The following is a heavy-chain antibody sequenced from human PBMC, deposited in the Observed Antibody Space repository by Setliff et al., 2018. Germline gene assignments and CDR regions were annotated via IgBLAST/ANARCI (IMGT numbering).Heavy chain of an antibody. D-gene: IGHD3-22*01. Sequence: SETLSLTCAVYGGSFSGYYWSWIRQPPGKGLEWIGEINHSGSTNYNPSLKSRVTTSVDTSKNQFSLMLYSVTSADTAIYYCARYDSSGYSENYYFDYWGQGTLVTVSS. CDR3: ARYDSSGYSENYYFDY. CDR1: GGSFSGYY. CDR2: INHSGST. J-gene: IGHJ4*02. V-gene: IGHV4-34*01.